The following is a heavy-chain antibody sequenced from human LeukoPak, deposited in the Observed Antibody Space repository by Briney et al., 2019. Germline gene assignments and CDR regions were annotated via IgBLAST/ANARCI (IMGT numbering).Heavy chain of an antibody. J-gene: IGHJ3*02. CDR2: IYSGGST. Sequence: PGGSLRLSCAASGFTVSSNYMSWVRQAPGKGLEWVSVIYSGGSTYYADSVKGRFTISRDNSKNTLYLQMNSLRAEDTAVYYCARAAAAGKSDRDAFDIWGQGTMVTVSS. CDR1: GFTVSSNY. CDR3: ARAAAAGKSDRDAFDI. D-gene: IGHD6-13*01. V-gene: IGHV3-66*02.